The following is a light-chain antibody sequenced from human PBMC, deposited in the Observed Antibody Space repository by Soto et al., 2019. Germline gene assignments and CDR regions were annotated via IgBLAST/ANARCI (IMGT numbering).Light chain of an antibody. CDR1: SSNIGSNA. J-gene: IGLJ3*02. CDR2: KNN. Sequence: QSALTQPPSASGTPGQRVAISCSGSSSNIGSNAVNWYQQLPGAAPKLLIYKNNLWPSGVPDRFSGSKSGASASLAISGLQSEDESDYYCAAWDDSLKGLVFGGGTKLTVL. V-gene: IGLV1-44*01. CDR3: AAWDDSLKGLV.